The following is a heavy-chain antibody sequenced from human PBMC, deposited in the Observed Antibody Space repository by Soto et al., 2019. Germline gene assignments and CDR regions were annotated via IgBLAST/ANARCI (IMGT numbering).Heavy chain of an antibody. Sequence: PGGSLRLSCAASGFTFSSYAMHWVRQAPGKGLEWVAVISYDGSNKYYADSVKGRFTISRDNSKNTLYLQMNSLRAEDTAAYYCARGPYYLSGGRPYYAYMDVWGRGNTVTVSS. CDR3: ARGPYYLSGGRPYYAYMDV. CDR2: ISYDGSNK. D-gene: IGHD3-10*01. V-gene: IGHV3-30-3*01. CDR1: GFTFSSYA. J-gene: IGHJ6*03.